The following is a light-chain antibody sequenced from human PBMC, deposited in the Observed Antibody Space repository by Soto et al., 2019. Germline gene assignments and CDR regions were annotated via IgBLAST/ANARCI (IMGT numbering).Light chain of an antibody. Sequence: EIVLTQSPATLSSFPGDRVTLSCRASQYINTRLAWYQHRPGQAPRLLIYGASSRATGIPDRFSGSGSGTDFTLTISSLEPEDCAVYYCQQYGQSPKTFGQGTKVDIK. CDR1: QYINTR. J-gene: IGKJ1*01. CDR3: QQYGQSPKT. V-gene: IGKV3-20*01. CDR2: GAS.